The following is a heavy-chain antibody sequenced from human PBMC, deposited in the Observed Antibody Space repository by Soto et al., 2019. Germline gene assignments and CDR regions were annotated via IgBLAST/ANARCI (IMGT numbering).Heavy chain of an antibody. CDR2: IYPGDSDT. CDR1: GYSFTSYW. Sequence: GESLKISCKGSGYSFTSYWIGWVRQMPGKGLEWMGIIYPGDSDTRYSPSFQGQVTISADKSISTAYLQWSSLKASDTAMYYCARHAEYIGDGSGRYYYGMDVWGQGTTVTVSS. D-gene: IGHD6-6*01. V-gene: IGHV5-51*01. J-gene: IGHJ6*02. CDR3: ARHAEYIGDGSGRYYYGMDV.